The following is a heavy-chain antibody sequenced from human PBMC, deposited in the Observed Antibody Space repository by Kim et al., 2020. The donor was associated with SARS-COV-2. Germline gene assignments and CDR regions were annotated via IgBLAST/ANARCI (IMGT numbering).Heavy chain of an antibody. Sequence: GGSLRLSCTTSGFKFSNFAMSWFRQASGKGLEWVSALGGAGGASYYADSVKGRFTISRDSSTNTMYLQMNTLRVEATSVTYCAKVGSGAYVGRDYFDYWGQGTLVTVTP. J-gene: IGHJ4*02. CDR2: LGGAGGAS. V-gene: IGHV3-23*01. D-gene: IGHD4-17*01. CDR3: AKVGSGAYVGRDYFDY. CDR1: GFKFSNFA.